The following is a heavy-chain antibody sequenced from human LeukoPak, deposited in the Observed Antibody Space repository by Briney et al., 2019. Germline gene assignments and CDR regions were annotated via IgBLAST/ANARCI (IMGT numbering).Heavy chain of an antibody. D-gene: IGHD2-15*01. V-gene: IGHV4-34*01. Sequence: SETLSLTCAVYGGSFSGYYWSWIRQPPGKGLEWIGEINHSGSTNYIPSLKSRVTISVDTSKNQFSLKLSSVTAADTAVYYCARVPPIVVVVAATYYYGMDVWGQGTTVTVSS. CDR3: ARVPPIVVVVAATYYYGMDV. CDR2: INHSGST. CDR1: GGSFSGYY. J-gene: IGHJ6*02.